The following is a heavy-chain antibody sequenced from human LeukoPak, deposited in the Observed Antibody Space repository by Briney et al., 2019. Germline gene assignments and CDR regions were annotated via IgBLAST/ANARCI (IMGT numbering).Heavy chain of an antibody. CDR2: ISTSGTYT. D-gene: IGHD2/OR15-2a*01. V-gene: IGHV3-11*06. CDR1: GFTFSDYY. CDR3: AGGANGYFRAFDI. Sequence: GGSLRLSCAPSGFTFSDYYMSWSRQAPGKGLEWVSYISTSGTYTNYADSEKGRFTISRDNAKNSLYLQVSSLTAEDTAVYYCAGGANGYFRAFDIWGQGTMVTVSS. J-gene: IGHJ3*02.